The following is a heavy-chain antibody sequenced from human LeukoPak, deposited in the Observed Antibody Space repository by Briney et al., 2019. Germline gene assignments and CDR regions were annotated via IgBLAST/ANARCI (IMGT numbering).Heavy chain of an antibody. J-gene: IGHJ4*02. D-gene: IGHD1-26*01. CDR2: ISSSGSTI. Sequence: GGSLRLSCAASGFTFSDYYMSWIRRAPGKGLEWVSYISSSGSTIYYADSVKGRFTISRDNAKNSLYLQMNSLRAEDTAVYYCAREERIVGAAFDYWGQGTLVTVSS. CDR3: AREERIVGAAFDY. CDR1: GFTFSDYY. V-gene: IGHV3-11*01.